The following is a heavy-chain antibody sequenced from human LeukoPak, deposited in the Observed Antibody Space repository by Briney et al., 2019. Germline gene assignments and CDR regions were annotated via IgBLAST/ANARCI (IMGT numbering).Heavy chain of an antibody. CDR2: IIPIFGTA. J-gene: IGHJ6*02. CDR1: GGTFSSYA. CDR3: ARVGRSGYYYYGMDV. Sequence: ASVKVSCKASGGTFSSYAISWVRQAPGQGLEWMGGIIPIFGTANYAQKFQGRVTITADESTSTAYMELSSLRSEDTAVYYCARVGRSGYYYYGMDVWGQGTMVIVSS. V-gene: IGHV1-69*13. D-gene: IGHD2-15*01.